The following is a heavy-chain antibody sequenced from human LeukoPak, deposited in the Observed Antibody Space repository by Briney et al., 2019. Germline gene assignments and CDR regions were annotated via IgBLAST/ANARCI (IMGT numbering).Heavy chain of an antibody. CDR2: ISGSGGST. Sequence: GGSLRLSCAASGFTFSSYAMSWVRQAPGKGLEWVSAISGSGGSTYYADSVKGRFTISRDNSKNTLYLQMNSLRAENTAVYYCAKSPGPTVTTIDYRGQGTLVTVSS. D-gene: IGHD4-17*01. CDR3: AKSPGPTVTTIDY. J-gene: IGHJ4*02. V-gene: IGHV3-23*01. CDR1: GFTFSSYA.